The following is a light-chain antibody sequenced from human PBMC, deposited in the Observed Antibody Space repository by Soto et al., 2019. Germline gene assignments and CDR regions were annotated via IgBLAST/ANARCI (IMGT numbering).Light chain of an antibody. CDR1: QSVSSY. J-gene: IGKJ1*01. CDR2: DAS. CDR3: QQRSNWPWT. Sequence: EIVLTQSPATLSLSPGERATLSCRASQSVSSYLAWYQQKPGQAPGLLIYDASNRATGIPARFSGSGSGTDFTLTISSLEPEDFAVYYCQQRSNWPWTLGQGTKVDIK. V-gene: IGKV3-11*01.